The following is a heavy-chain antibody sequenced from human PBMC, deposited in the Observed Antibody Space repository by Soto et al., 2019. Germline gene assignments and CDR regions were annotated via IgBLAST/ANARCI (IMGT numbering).Heavy chain of an antibody. CDR3: AGRGYSYGYLAAFDI. J-gene: IGHJ3*02. CDR2: INAGNGNT. CDR1: GYTFTSSA. D-gene: IGHD5-18*01. V-gene: IGHV1-3*01. Sequence: SVKVSCKASGYTFTSSAMHGLRQAPVQRLEWMGWINAGNGNTKYSQKFQGRVTITRDTSASTAYMELSSLRSEDTAVYYCAGRGYSYGYLAAFDIWGQGTMVTVSS.